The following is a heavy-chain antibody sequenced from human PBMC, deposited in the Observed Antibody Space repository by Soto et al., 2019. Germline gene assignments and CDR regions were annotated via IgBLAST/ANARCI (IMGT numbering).Heavy chain of an antibody. V-gene: IGHV1-18*04. D-gene: IGHD6-6*01. CDR3: ARGSDIAAPFDS. Sequence: ASVKVSCKASGYTFNIYGITCVRQAPGQGLEWMGWVATYNGNTKYAQKLQGRVTMTTDTSTSTACMELWSLRSDDTAVYWCARGSDIAAPFDSWGQGTLVTVSS. J-gene: IGHJ4*02. CDR1: GYTFNIYG. CDR2: VATYNGNT.